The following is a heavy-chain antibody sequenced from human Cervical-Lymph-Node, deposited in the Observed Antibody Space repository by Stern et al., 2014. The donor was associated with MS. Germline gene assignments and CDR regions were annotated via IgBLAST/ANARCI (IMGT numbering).Heavy chain of an antibody. V-gene: IGHV1-69*09. Sequence: VQLVESGAEVKKPGSSVKVSCKASGDSFSSYTITWVRQAQGQGLEWMGRIIPVLDLPSYAQKFQDRVTIIADKSTSTAYMQLSSLTSEDTAVYYCASYQVYNLADFYGLDVWGQGTTVIVS. CDR1: GDSFSSYT. CDR3: ASYQVYNLADFYGLDV. D-gene: IGHD5-24*01. CDR2: IIPVLDLP. J-gene: IGHJ6*02.